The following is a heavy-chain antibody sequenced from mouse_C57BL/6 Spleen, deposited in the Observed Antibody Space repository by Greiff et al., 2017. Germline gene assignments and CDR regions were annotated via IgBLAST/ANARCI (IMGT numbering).Heavy chain of an antibody. D-gene: IGHD1-1*01. CDR2: INPSNGGT. V-gene: IGHV1-53*01. J-gene: IGHJ3*01. CDR3: ARGAYGYGISYPPFAY. Sequence: VQLQQPGTELVKPGASVTLSCKASGYTFTSYWLHWVKQRPGQGLEWIGNINPSNGGTNYNEKFKSKATLTVDKSSSTAYMQLSSLTSEDSAVYYCARGAYGYGISYPPFAYWGQGTLVTVSA. CDR1: GYTFTSYW.